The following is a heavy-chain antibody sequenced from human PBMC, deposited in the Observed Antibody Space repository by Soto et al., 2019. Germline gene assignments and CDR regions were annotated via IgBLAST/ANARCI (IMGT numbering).Heavy chain of an antibody. CDR2: ISVSGDST. D-gene: IGHD3-22*01. Sequence: GGSLRLSCAASGFTFNNYAMNWVRQAPGLGLEWVSAISVSGDSTYYADSVKGRFTISRDNSKSTLYLQMSSLRAEDTAVYYCAKDLYYYDTSGYHDYWGQGTLVTVS. J-gene: IGHJ4*02. V-gene: IGHV3-23*01. CDR3: AKDLYYYDTSGYHDY. CDR1: GFTFNNYA.